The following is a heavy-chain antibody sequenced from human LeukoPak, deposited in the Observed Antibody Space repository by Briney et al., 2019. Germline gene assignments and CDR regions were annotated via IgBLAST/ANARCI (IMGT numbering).Heavy chain of an antibody. CDR2: IFHSGST. J-gene: IGHJ4*02. V-gene: IGHV4-4*02. D-gene: IGHD3-10*01. CDR3: ARGLVERRGSY. CDR1: GGSISSGNW. Sequence: SETLSLTCAVSGGSISSGNWWSWVRQPPGKGLEWIGEIFHSGSTNYNPSLKSRVTISVDTSKNQFSLKLSSVTAADTAVYYCARGLVERRGSYWGQGTLVTVSS.